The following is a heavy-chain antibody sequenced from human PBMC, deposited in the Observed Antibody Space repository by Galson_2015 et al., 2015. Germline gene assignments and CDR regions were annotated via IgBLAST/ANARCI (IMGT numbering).Heavy chain of an antibody. CDR3: ARDSDCSSTSCYDYYYYGMDV. Sequence: SVKVSCKASGGTFSSYAISWARQAPGQGLEWMGGIIPIFGTANYAQKFQGRVTITADESTSTAYMELSSLRSEDTAVYYCARDSDCSSTSCYDYYYYGMDVWGQGTTVTVSS. CDR1: GGTFSSYA. V-gene: IGHV1-69*13. D-gene: IGHD2-2*01. CDR2: IIPIFGTA. J-gene: IGHJ6*02.